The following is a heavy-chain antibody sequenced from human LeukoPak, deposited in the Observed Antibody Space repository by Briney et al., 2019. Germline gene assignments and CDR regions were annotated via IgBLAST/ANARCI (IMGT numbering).Heavy chain of an antibody. V-gene: IGHV1-69*04. D-gene: IGHD3-22*01. Sequence: GSSVKVSCKASGGTFSSYAISWVRQAPGQGLEWMGRIIPIFGIANYAQKFQGRVTITADKSTSTAYMELSNLRSEDTAVYYCARVPETAYYYDSSGHEFDYWGQGTLVTVSS. CDR3: ARVPETAYYYDSSGHEFDY. CDR1: GGTFSSYA. J-gene: IGHJ4*02. CDR2: IIPIFGIA.